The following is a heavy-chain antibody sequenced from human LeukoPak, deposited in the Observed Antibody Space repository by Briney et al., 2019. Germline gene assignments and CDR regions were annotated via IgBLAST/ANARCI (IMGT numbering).Heavy chain of an antibody. V-gene: IGHV3-7*01. Sequence: PGGSLRLSCAASGFTFSSYWMSWVRQAPGKGLEWLANIKQDGSEKYYVDSVKGRFTISRDNAKNSLYLQMNSLRAEDTAVYYCARAIVVVAAIGSFDYWGQGTLVTVSS. CDR3: ARAIVVVAAIGSFDY. J-gene: IGHJ4*02. D-gene: IGHD2-15*01. CDR1: GFTFSSYW. CDR2: IKQDGSEK.